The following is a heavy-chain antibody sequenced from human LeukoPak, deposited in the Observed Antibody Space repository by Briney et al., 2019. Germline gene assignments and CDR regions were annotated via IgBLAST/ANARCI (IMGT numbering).Heavy chain of an antibody. Sequence: PGGSLRLSCAASGFTFSSYSMNWVRQAPGKGLEWVANIKQDGSEKYYVDSVKGRFTISRDNAKNSLYLQMNSLRAEDTAVYYCGCRGHYYDSSGYSGKRDYWGQGTLVTVSS. V-gene: IGHV3-7*01. CDR2: IKQDGSEK. J-gene: IGHJ4*02. CDR1: GFTFSSYS. D-gene: IGHD3-22*01. CDR3: GCRGHYYDSSGYSGKRDY.